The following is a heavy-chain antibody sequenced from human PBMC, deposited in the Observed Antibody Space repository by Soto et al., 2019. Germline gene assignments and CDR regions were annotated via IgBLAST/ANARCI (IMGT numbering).Heavy chain of an antibody. J-gene: IGHJ4*02. Sequence: SGPTLEPTQTLTLTCTFSGFSLSTSGVGVGWIRQPPGKALEWLALIYWNDDKRYSPSLKSRLTITKDTSKNQVVLTMTNMDPVDTATYYCAHISSGGPRTFFDYWGQGTLVTVSS. CDR3: AHISSGGPRTFFDY. CDR2: IYWNDDK. V-gene: IGHV2-5*01. D-gene: IGHD6-19*01. CDR1: GFSLSTSGVG.